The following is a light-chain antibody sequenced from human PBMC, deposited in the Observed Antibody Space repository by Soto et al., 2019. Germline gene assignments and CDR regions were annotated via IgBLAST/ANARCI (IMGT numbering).Light chain of an antibody. CDR2: LERSGSY. V-gene: IGLV4-60*03. CDR1: SRHITYI. Sequence: QSVLTQSSSASASLGSSVKLTCTLSSRHITYIIAWHQQQPGKAPRYLMKLERSGSYNKGSGIPDRFSGSSSGADRYLTISNLQSEDEADYYCETWDSNTRVFGTGTKVTVL. J-gene: IGLJ1*01. CDR3: ETWDSNTRV.